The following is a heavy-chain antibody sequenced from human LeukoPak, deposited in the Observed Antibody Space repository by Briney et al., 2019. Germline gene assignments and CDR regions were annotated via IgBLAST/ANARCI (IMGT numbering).Heavy chain of an antibody. D-gene: IGHD3-10*01. J-gene: IGHJ4*02. V-gene: IGHV1-46*01. Sequence: ASVTVSCKASGYTFTSYYMHWVRQAPGQGLEWMGIINPSGGSTSYAQKFQGRVTMTRDTSTSTVYMELSSLRSEDTAVYYCAREGSEVRGVILNYYFDYWGQGTLVTVSS. CDR1: GYTFTSYY. CDR2: INPSGGST. CDR3: AREGSEVRGVILNYYFDY.